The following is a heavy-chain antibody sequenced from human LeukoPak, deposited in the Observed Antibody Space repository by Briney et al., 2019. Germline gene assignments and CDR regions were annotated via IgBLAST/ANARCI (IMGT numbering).Heavy chain of an antibody. J-gene: IGHJ6*02. CDR2: ISYYGSNK. CDR1: GFTFSSYA. CDR3: ARESYGMDV. V-gene: IGHV3-30*14. Sequence: GRSLRLSCAASGFTFSSYAMYWVRQAPGKGLEGVAVISYYGSNKYYADSVKGRLTISSDNSKNTLYLQMNSLRAEDTAVYYCARESYGMDVWGQGTTVTVSS.